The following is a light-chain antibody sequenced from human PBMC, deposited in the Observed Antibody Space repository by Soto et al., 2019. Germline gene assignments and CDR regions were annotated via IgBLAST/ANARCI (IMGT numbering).Light chain of an antibody. J-gene: IGLJ2*01. CDR1: SSDVGDNKY. V-gene: IGLV2-8*01. CDR3: SSYAGSNNFRV. CDR2: EIS. Sequence: QSALTQPPSASGFPGQSATISCPGTSSDVGDNKYVSWYQQRPGKAPKVIIYEISERPSGVPDRFSGSKSGNTASLTVSGLRAEDAADYYCSSYAGSNNFRVFGGGTKLTVL.